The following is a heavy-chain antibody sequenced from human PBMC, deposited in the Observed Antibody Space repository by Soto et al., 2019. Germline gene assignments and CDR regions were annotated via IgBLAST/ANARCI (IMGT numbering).Heavy chain of an antibody. CDR3: AREEQRYYGDYNCFDP. Sequence: SETLSLTCTVSGGSISSGDYYWSWIRQPPGKGLEWIGYIYYSGSTYYNPSLKSRVTISVDTSKTQFSLKLSSVTAADTAVYYCAREEQRYYGDYNCFDPWGQGTRVTVS. V-gene: IGHV4-30-4*01. CDR1: GGSISSGDYY. CDR2: IYYSGST. D-gene: IGHD4-17*01. J-gene: IGHJ5*02.